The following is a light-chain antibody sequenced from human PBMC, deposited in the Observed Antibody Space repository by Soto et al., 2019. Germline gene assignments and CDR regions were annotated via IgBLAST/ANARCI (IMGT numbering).Light chain of an antibody. CDR2: DDN. CDR1: SGSIASNY. CDR3: QSYDSSNHVV. V-gene: IGLV6-57*02. J-gene: IGLJ2*01. Sequence: NFMLTQPHSVSESPGKTVTISCTGSSGSIASNYVQWYQQRPGSAPTTVIYDDNQRPSGVPDRFSGSIDSSPNSASLTISGLKTEDEADYYCQSYDSSNHVVFGGGTKLTVL.